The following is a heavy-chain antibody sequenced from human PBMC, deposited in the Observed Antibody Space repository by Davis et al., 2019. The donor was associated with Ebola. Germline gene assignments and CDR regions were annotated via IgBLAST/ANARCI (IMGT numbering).Heavy chain of an antibody. CDR3: ARHTPYYDILTGYWWRAFDI. CDR1: GGSISSYY. D-gene: IGHD3-9*01. CDR2: IYYSGST. Sequence: MPGGSLRLSCTVSGGSISSYYWSWIRQPPGKGLEWIGYIYYSGSTNYNPSLKSRVTISVDTSKNQFSLKLSSVTAADTAVYYCARHTPYYDILTGYWWRAFDIWGQGTLVTVSS. J-gene: IGHJ4*01. V-gene: IGHV4-59*08.